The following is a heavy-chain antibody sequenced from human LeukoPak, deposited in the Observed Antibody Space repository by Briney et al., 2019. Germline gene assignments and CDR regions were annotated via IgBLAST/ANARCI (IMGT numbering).Heavy chain of an antibody. CDR3: ARGSCSGGSCHPYFDY. D-gene: IGHD2-15*01. V-gene: IGHV4-30-2*01. CDR2: IYHSGST. J-gene: IGHJ4*02. Sequence: SQTLSLTCAVFGGSISSGGYSWSWIRQPPGKGLEWIGYIYHSGSTYYNPSLKSRVTISVDRSKNQFSLKLSSVTAADTAVYYCARGSCSGGSCHPYFDYWGQGTLVTVSS. CDR1: GGSISSGGYS.